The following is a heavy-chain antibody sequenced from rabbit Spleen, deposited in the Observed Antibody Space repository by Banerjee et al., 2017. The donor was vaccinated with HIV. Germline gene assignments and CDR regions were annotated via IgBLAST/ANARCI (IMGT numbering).Heavy chain of an antibody. V-gene: IGHV1S40*01. CDR1: GVSFSSSSY. CDR2: IDTGSSGFT. D-gene: IGHD1-1*01. CDR3: ARDTSSSFSSYGMDL. Sequence: QSLEESGGDLVKPGASLTLTCTASGVSFSSSSYMGWVRQAPRKGLEWIACIDTGSSGFTYFATWAKGRFTCSKTSSTTVTLQMTRLTAADTATYFCARDTSSSFSSYGMDLWGPGTLVTVS. J-gene: IGHJ6*01.